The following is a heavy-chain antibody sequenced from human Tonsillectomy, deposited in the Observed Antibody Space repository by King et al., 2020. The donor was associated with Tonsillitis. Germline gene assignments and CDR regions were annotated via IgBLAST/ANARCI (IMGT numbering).Heavy chain of an antibody. D-gene: IGHD3-16*01. CDR2: IDPSDSYT. CDR3: ARHGPLIPYWYFDL. V-gene: IGHV5-10-1*01. CDR1: GYSFTTYW. Sequence: QLVQSGPEVKKPGESLRISCKSSGYSFTTYWISWVRQMPGKGLEWMGRIDPSDSYTNYSPSFQGHVTISDDKSIRTAYLQWSSLKASDTAMYYCARHGPLIPYWYFDLWGRGTLVTVSS. J-gene: IGHJ2*01.